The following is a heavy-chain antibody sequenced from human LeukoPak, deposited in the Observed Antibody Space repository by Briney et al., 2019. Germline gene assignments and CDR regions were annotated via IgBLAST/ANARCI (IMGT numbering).Heavy chain of an antibody. D-gene: IGHD2-15*01. CDR1: GGSFSGYY. CDR2: INHSGST. Sequence: SETLSLTRAAYGGSFSGYYWSWIRQPPGKGLEWVGEINHSGSTNYNPSLKSRVTISVDTSKNQFSLKLSSVTAADTAVYYCARSPVGYCSGGSCYRDYWGQGTLVTVSS. J-gene: IGHJ4*02. V-gene: IGHV4-34*01. CDR3: ARSPVGYCSGGSCYRDY.